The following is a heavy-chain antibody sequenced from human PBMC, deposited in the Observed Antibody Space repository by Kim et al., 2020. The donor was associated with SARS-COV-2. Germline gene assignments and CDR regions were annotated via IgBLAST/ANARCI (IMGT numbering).Heavy chain of an antibody. CDR1: GDSVSSNSAA. Sequence: SQILSLTCAISGDSVSSNSAAWNWIRQSPSRGLEWLGRTYYRSKWYNDYAVSVKSRITINPDTSKNQFSLQLNSVTPEDTAVYYCAKLEQYYYGSGSYGPSYYYYYVMDVWGQGTTVTVSS. J-gene: IGHJ6*02. CDR2: TYYRSKWYN. D-gene: IGHD3-10*01. V-gene: IGHV6-1*01. CDR3: AKLEQYYYGSGSYGPSYYYYYVMDV.